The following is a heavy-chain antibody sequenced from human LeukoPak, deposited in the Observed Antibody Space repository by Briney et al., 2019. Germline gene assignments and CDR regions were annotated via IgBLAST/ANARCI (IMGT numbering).Heavy chain of an antibody. CDR2: IYSDGST. CDR3: ARVPRDLYFDY. Sequence: GGSLRLSCAASGFTVSSYYMSWVRQAPGKGLVWVSVIYSDGSTYYADSVKDRFTISRDNSKNTLYLQMNSLRAEDTAVYYCARVPRDLYFDYWGQGTLVTVSS. CDR1: GFTVSSYY. V-gene: IGHV3-66*01. J-gene: IGHJ4*02.